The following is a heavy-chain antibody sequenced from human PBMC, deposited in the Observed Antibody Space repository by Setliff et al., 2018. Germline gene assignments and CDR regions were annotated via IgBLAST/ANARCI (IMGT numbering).Heavy chain of an antibody. Sequence: GGSLRLSCAASGFNFNTYALHWVRQAPGKGLEWVAVISYDGINKYYADSVKGRFTISRDNSKNTLYLQMNSLRVEDTAVYHCAKDPKYRGVWPHPAYFDYWGQGTLVTVSS. CDR1: GFNFNTYA. D-gene: IGHD6-6*01. J-gene: IGHJ4*02. CDR3: AKDPKYRGVWPHPAYFDY. V-gene: IGHV3-30*01. CDR2: ISYDGINK.